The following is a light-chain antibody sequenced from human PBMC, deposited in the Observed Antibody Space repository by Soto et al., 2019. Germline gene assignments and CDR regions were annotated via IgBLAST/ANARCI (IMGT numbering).Light chain of an antibody. CDR3: QQYHTYPWT. V-gene: IGKV1-5*03. CDR1: QSSSSW. CDR2: NVS. J-gene: IGKJ1*01. Sequence: QLTQSPSSLSASVGDRVTITCRASQSSSSWLAWYQQKPGKAPKFLIHNVSSLESGVPSRFSGSGSGTEFTLTISSLQPDDFATYFCQQYHTYPWTFGQGTKVDI.